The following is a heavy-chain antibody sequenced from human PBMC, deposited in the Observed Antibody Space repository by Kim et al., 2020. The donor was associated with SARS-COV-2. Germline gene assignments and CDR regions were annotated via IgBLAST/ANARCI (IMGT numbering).Heavy chain of an antibody. CDR2: IYYSGST. CDR1: GGSISSGGYS. V-gene: IGHV4-30-2*01. Sequence: SETLSLTCAASGGSISSGGYSWSWIRQPPGKGLEWIGYIYYSGSTYYNPSLKSRVTISVDRSKNQFSLKLSSVTAADTAVYYCARSPTTLMVRGLDAFDIWGQGTMVTVSS. D-gene: IGHD3-10*01. J-gene: IGHJ3*02. CDR3: ARSPTTLMVRGLDAFDI.